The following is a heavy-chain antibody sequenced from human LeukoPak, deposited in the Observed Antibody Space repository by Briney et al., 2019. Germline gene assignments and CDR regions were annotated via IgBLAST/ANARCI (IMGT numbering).Heavy chain of an antibody. J-gene: IGHJ4*02. Sequence: GASVKASCKASAYTFTDYYIHWVRQAPGQGLEWMGWINPNSGGTISAQKFQGRVTMTRDTSVSTSYMELGRLSSDDTAIYYCARGGIQVWLPLDYWSQGTLVTVSS. D-gene: IGHD5-18*01. V-gene: IGHV1-2*02. CDR3: ARGGIQVWLPLDY. CDR1: AYTFTDYY. CDR2: INPNSGGT.